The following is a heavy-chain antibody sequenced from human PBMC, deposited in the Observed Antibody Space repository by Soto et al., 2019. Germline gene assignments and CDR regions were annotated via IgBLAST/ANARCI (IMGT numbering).Heavy chain of an antibody. CDR1: GFTFSTYG. Sequence: PGGSLRLSCAASGFTFSTYGMHWVRQAPGKGLEWVAAMSYDGTKQYYVDSVKGRLTISRDNSRNTLFLQLNSLRDEDTAVYYCAKEYGSTWIDHWGQGT. D-gene: IGHD6-13*01. CDR2: MSYDGTKQ. V-gene: IGHV3-30*18. J-gene: IGHJ4*02. CDR3: AKEYGSTWIDH.